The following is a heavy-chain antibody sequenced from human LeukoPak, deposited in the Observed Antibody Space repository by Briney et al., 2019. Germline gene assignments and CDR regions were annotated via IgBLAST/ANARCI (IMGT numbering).Heavy chain of an antibody. D-gene: IGHD6-6*01. Sequence: ASMRVSCKASGYTFSDYYIHWIRQAPGQGLEWMGLINPKNGDTNLAQTFQGRVTMTTDTSITTAYMGLSRLSSDDTAVYYCARGWQINSSGGFVDPWGQGTLVTVSS. J-gene: IGHJ5*02. CDR1: GYTFSDYY. CDR3: ARGWQINSSGGFVDP. V-gene: IGHV1-2*02. CDR2: INPKNGDT.